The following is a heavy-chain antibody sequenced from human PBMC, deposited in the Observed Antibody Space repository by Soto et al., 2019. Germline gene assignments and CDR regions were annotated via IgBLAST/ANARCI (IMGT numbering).Heavy chain of an antibody. CDR1: GYTFSAYT. CDR2: INAGSGNK. V-gene: IGHV1-3*01. CDR3: ARDTETLGPRANDALDI. J-gene: IGHJ3*02. Sequence: QAQLVQSGAEMKKPGASVKVSCKATGYTFSAYTMNWVRQAPGQSLEWMGWINAGSGNKNYSQNFQGRVSMTRDTSASTVYLELTGLTAEDTAVYYCARDTETLGPRANDALDIWGQGTMVTVSS. D-gene: IGHD3-3*02.